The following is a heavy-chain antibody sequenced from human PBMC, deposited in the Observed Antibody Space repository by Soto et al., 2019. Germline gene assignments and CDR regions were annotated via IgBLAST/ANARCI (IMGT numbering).Heavy chain of an antibody. J-gene: IGHJ3*02. CDR1: GGSISSYY. D-gene: IGHD3-22*01. V-gene: IGHV4-59*01. CDR2: IYYSGST. Sequence: QVQLQESGPGLVKPSETLSLTCTVSGGSISSYYWSWIRQPPGKGLEWIGYIYYSGSTNYNPSLRSRVTLSVDTSKNQFSLKLSSVTAADTAVYYCARGRTSGYDSSGYYVAGTFDIWGQGTMVTVSS. CDR3: ARGRTSGYDSSGYYVAGTFDI.